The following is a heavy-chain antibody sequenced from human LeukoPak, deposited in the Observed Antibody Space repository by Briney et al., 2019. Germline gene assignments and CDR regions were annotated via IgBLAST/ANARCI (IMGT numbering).Heavy chain of an antibody. D-gene: IGHD1-14*01. Sequence: SETLSLTCTVSGGSISSSSYYWGWIRQPPGKGLEWIGSIYYSGSTYYNPSLESRVTISVDTSKNQFSLKLSSVTAADTAVYYCARDLGPTTPLDYWGQGTLVTVSS. CDR1: GGSISSSSYY. J-gene: IGHJ4*02. CDR2: IYYSGST. CDR3: ARDLGPTTPLDY. V-gene: IGHV4-39*07.